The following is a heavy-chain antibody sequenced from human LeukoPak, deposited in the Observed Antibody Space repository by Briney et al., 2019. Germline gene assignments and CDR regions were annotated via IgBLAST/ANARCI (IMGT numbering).Heavy chain of an antibody. CDR2: ISGSGGST. CDR1: GFTFSSYA. Sequence: GGSLRLSCAASGFTFSSYAMSWVRQAPGKGLEWVSAISGSGGSTYYADSVKGRFIISRDNSKNTLYLQMNSLRAEDTAVYYCARVPSSSWYGYDYWGQGTLVTVSS. CDR3: ARVPSSSWYGYDY. J-gene: IGHJ4*02. D-gene: IGHD6-13*01. V-gene: IGHV3-23*01.